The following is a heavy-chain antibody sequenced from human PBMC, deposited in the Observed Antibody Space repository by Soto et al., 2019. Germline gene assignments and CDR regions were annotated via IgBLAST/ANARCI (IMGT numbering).Heavy chain of an antibody. J-gene: IGHJ1*01. CDR2: IYHSGST. V-gene: IGHV4-4*02. D-gene: IGHD3-10*01. Sequence: SETLSLTCAVSSGSISSSNWWSWVRQPPGKGLEWIGEIYHSGSTNYNPSLKSRVTISVDKSKNQFSLKLSSVTAADTAVYYCARVVAYYYGSGSYARTSEYFQHWGQGTLVTVSS. CDR1: SGSISSSNW. CDR3: ARVVAYYYGSGSYARTSEYFQH.